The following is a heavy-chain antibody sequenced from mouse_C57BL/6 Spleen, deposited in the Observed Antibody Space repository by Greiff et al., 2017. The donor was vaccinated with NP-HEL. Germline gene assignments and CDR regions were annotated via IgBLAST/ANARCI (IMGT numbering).Heavy chain of an antibody. CDR2: IYPRSGNT. J-gene: IGHJ2*01. CDR3: ARRPPYDYDVRGFDY. Sequence: QVQLQQSGAELARPGASVKLSCKASGYTFTSYGISWVKQRTGQGLDWIGEIYPRSGNTYYNEKFKGKATLTADKSSSTAYMELRSRTSEDSAVYFCARRPPYDYDVRGFDYWGQGTTLTGSS. D-gene: IGHD2-4*01. V-gene: IGHV1-81*01. CDR1: GYTFTSYG.